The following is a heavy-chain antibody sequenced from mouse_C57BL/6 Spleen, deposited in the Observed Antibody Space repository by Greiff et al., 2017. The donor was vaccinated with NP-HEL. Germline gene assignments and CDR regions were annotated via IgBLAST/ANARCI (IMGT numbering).Heavy chain of an antibody. CDR1: GYPLPSYW. D-gene: IGHD1-1*01. J-gene: IGHJ1*03. V-gene: IGHV1-69*01. CDR2: IDPSDSYT. CDR3: ARGNYDWYFDV. Sequence: VQLQQSGAELLMPGASVKLSCKASGYPLPSYWMHWVKQRPGQGLEWIGEIDPSDSYTNYNQKFKGKSTLTVDKSSSTAYMQLSSLTSEDSAVYYCARGNYDWYFDVWGTGTTVTVSS.